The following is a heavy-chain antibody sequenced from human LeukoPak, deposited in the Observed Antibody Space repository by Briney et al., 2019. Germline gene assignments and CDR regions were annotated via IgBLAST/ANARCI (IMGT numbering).Heavy chain of an antibody. D-gene: IGHD4-11*01. J-gene: IGHJ4*02. Sequence: SETLSLTCTVSSGSISSSSYYWGWIRQPPGKGLEWIGSIYYSGSTYYNPSLKSRVTISVDTSKNQFSLKLSSVTAADTAVYYCARHTATGFDYWGQGALVTVSS. CDR1: SGSISSSSYY. CDR3: ARHTATGFDY. V-gene: IGHV4-39*01. CDR2: IYYSGST.